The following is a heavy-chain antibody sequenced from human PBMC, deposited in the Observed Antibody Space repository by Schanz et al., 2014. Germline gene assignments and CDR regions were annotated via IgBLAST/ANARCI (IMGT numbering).Heavy chain of an antibody. D-gene: IGHD3-10*01. V-gene: IGHV3-15*01. Sequence: EVPLLASGGGLVQPGGSLRLSCASSGFSFTTYAMSWVRQAPGKGLEWVGRIKGKTDGGTADYAAPMKGRFTISRDDSKNTLFLQMNSLETEDTAVYYCAKDGPGGSGSYSADGGMDVWGQGTTVTVSS. CDR1: GFSFTTYA. CDR2: IKGKTDGGTA. J-gene: IGHJ6*02. CDR3: AKDGPGGSGSYSADGGMDV.